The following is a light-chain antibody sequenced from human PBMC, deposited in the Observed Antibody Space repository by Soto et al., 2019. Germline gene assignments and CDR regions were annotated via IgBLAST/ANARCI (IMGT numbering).Light chain of an antibody. CDR3: PQHATWPKGLT. CDR2: DAS. J-gene: IGKJ3*01. CDR1: QSVSRY. Sequence: EIVLTQSPATLSLSPGERATLSCRASQSVSRYLAWYQQKPGQAPRLLTYDASNSATGIPARFSGSGSGTDFHLTISSLEPDDFAVYFCPQHATWPKGLTFGPGNKVDFK. V-gene: IGKV3-11*01.